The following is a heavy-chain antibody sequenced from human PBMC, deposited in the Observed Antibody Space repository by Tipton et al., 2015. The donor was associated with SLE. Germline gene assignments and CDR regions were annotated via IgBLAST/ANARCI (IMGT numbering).Heavy chain of an antibody. D-gene: IGHD2-2*01. CDR1: GGSISSDGYY. V-gene: IGHV4-31*03. J-gene: IGHJ6*03. CDR3: ARDACSSTSCYGYYYMDV. Sequence: TLSLTCTVSGGSISSDGYYWNWIRQHPEKGLEWIGYIYYTGGTYYNPSLESRITISVDTSKNQFSLKLSSVTAADTAVYYCARDACSSTSCYGYYYMDVWGKGTTVTVSS. CDR2: IYYTGGT.